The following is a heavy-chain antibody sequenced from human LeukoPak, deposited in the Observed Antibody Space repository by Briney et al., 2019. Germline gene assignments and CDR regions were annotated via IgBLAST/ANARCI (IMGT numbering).Heavy chain of an antibody. J-gene: IGHJ6*02. Sequence: GGSLRLSCAASGFTFSSYSMNWVRQAPGKGLEWVSSISSSSSYIYYADSVKGRFTISRDNAKNSLYLQMNSLRAEDTAVYYCARNNNRREYGDPTTGYYYYGMDVWGQGTTVTVSS. CDR1: GFTFSSYS. V-gene: IGHV3-21*04. CDR2: ISSSSSYI. CDR3: ARNNNRREYGDPTTGYYYYGMDV. D-gene: IGHD4-17*01.